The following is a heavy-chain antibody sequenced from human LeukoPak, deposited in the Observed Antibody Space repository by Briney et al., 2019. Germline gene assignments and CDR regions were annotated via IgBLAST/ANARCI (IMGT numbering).Heavy chain of an antibody. CDR1: GYTFTSYY. CDR3: ARVDSSGWFNWFDP. V-gene: IGHV1-2*02. Sequence: ASVKVSCKASGYTFTSYYIHWVRQAPGQGLEWMGWINPNSGGTNYAQKFQGRVTMTRDTSISTAYMELSRLRSDDTAVYYCARVDSSGWFNWFDPWGQGTLVTVSS. J-gene: IGHJ5*02. CDR2: INPNSGGT. D-gene: IGHD6-19*01.